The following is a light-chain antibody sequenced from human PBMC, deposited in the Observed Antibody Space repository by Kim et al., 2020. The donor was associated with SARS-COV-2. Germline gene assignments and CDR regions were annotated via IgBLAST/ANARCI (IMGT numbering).Light chain of an antibody. CDR3: SSYAGRQNLV. CDR2: EVN. CDR1: SSDIGGYTF. V-gene: IGLV2-8*01. Sequence: GQSVPVPCNGTSSDIGGYTFVAWYQQHPGKAPKVMIYEVNKRPSGVPDRFSGSKSGNTASLTVSGLQAEDEADYYCSSYAGRQNLVFGGGTQLTVL. J-gene: IGLJ2*01.